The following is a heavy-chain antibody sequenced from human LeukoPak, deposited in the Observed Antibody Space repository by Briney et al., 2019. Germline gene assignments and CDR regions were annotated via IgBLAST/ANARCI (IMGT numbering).Heavy chain of an antibody. CDR2: INPNSGGT. J-gene: IGHJ4*02. CDR3: ARDLGLIAVAGNHFDY. CDR1: GYTFTGYY. Sequence: ASVKVSCKASGYTFTGYYMHWVRQAPGQGLEWMGWINPNSGGTNYAQKLQGRVTMTTDTSTSTAYMELRSLRSDDTAVYYCARDLGLIAVAGNHFDYWGQGTLVTVSS. D-gene: IGHD6-19*01. V-gene: IGHV1-2*02.